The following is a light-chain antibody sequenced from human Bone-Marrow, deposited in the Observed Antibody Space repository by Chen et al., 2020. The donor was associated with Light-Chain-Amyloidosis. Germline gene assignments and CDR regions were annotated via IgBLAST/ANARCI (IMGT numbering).Light chain of an antibody. CDR2: EDD. CDR3: QSYQGSSQGV. J-gene: IGLJ3*02. Sequence: NFMLTQPHSVSESPGKTVIISCTRSSGSIATNYVQWYQQRPGSSPTTVIYEDDQRPSGVPDRFSGSIDRSSNSASLTIYWLQTEDEADYYCQSYQGSSQGVFGGGTKLTVL. CDR1: SGSIATNY. V-gene: IGLV6-57*01.